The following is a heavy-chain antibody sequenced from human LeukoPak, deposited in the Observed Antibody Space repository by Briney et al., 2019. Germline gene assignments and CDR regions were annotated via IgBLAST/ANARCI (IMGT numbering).Heavy chain of an antibody. CDR1: GGSISSYY. CDR3: ARYCSGGSCYSGQFDY. Sequence: SETLSLTCTVSGGSISSYYWSWIRQPPGKGQEWIGYIYYSGSTNYNPSLKSRVTISLDTSKKQFSLKLSSVTAADTAVYYCARYCSGGSCYSGQFDYWGQGTLVTVSS. V-gene: IGHV4-59*08. CDR2: IYYSGST. D-gene: IGHD2-15*01. J-gene: IGHJ4*02.